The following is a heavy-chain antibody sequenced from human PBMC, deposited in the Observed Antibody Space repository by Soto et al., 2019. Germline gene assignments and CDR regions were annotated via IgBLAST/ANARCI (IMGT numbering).Heavy chain of an antibody. V-gene: IGHV1-46*01. J-gene: IGHJ5*02. Sequence: ASVKVSCKASGYTFTSYYMHWVRQAPGQGLEWMGIINPSGGSTSYAQKFQGRVTMTRDTSTGTVYMELSSLRSEDTAVYYCARDPYCSSTSCYIGVTGFDPWGQGTLVTVSS. D-gene: IGHD2-2*02. CDR3: ARDPYCSSTSCYIGVTGFDP. CDR1: GYTFTSYY. CDR2: INPSGGST.